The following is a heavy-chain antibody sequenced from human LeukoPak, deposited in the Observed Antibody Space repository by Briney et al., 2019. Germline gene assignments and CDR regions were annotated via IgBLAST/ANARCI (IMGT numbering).Heavy chain of an antibody. V-gene: IGHV3-48*03. D-gene: IGHD3-9*01. CDR2: ISSSGSTI. Sequence: GGTLRLSCAASGFTFSSYEMNWVRQAPGKGLEWVSYISSSGSTIYYADSVKGRFTISRDNAKNSLYLQMNSLRAEDTAVYFCARDSQYYDILTAEFVDYWGQGTLVTVSS. J-gene: IGHJ4*02. CDR3: ARDSQYYDILTAEFVDY. CDR1: GFTFSSYE.